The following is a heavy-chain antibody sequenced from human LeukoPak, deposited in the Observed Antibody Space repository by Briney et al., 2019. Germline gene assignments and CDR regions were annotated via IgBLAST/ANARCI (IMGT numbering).Heavy chain of an antibody. CDR3: ARVRIVGATHFDY. J-gene: IGHJ4*02. Sequence: PGGSLRLSCAASGFAFNNAWMSWVRQAPGKGLEWVSSISSSSSYIYYADSVKGRFTISRDNAKNSLYLQMNSLRAEDTAVYYCARVRIVGATHFDYWGQGTLVTVSS. CDR2: ISSSSSYI. CDR1: GFAFNNAW. D-gene: IGHD1-26*01. V-gene: IGHV3-21*01.